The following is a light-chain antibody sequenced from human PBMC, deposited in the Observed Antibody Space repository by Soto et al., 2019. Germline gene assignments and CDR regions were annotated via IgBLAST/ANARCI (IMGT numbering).Light chain of an antibody. CDR1: QDISSW. Sequence: DIQMTQSPSSMSASVGDRVTVTCRASQDISSWLAWYQQKPGKAPQLLIYAASSLQSGVPSRFSGGGSGTDFTLTISTLQPEDCATYYCQQSYSIPYTFGQGTKIEIK. CDR3: QQSYSIPYT. V-gene: IGKV1-12*01. CDR2: AAS. J-gene: IGKJ2*01.